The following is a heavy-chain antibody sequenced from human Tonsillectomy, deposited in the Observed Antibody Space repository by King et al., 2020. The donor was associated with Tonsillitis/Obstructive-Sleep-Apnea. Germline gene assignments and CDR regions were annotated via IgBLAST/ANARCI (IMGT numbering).Heavy chain of an antibody. CDR1: GFSLSNDRMG. CDR2: IFWNDEK. Sequence: TLKESGPVLVKPTETLTLTCTVSGFSLSNDRMGVSWIRQRPGKALEWLAHIFWNDEKSYNTSLKSRLTISEDTSKNQVALTMTSMDLVDTATYYCARIYGGYTLYGFDHWGQGALVTVSS. D-gene: IGHD5-12*01. J-gene: IGHJ5*02. CDR3: ARIYGGYTLYGFDH. V-gene: IGHV2-26*02.